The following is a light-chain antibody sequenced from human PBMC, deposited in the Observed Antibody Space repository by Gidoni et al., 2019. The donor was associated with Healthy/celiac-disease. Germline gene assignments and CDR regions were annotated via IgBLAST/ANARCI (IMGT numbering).Light chain of an antibody. J-gene: IGKJ1*01. CDR1: QGISNY. CDR2: AAS. CDR3: QKYNSAPLT. Sequence: DIQMTKSPSSLSASVGDRVTITRRASQGISNYLAWYQQKPGKVPKLLIYAASTLQSGVPSRFSGSGSGTDFTLTFSSLQPEDVATYYCQKYNSAPLTFGQGTKVEIK. V-gene: IGKV1-27*01.